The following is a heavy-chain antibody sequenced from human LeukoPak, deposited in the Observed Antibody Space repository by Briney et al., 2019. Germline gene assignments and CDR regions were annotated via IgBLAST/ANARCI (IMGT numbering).Heavy chain of an antibody. D-gene: IGHD2-15*01. CDR1: GGSISSYY. CDR3: ARDRYCSGRSCYGPPDY. CDR2: IYYSGST. J-gene: IGHJ4*02. V-gene: IGHV4-59*12. Sequence: SETLSLTCTVSGGSISSYYWSWIRQPPGKGLEWIGYIYYSGSTYYNPSLKSRVTISIDTSKNQFSLKLNSVTAADTAVYYCARDRYCSGRSCYGPPDYWGQGVLVTVSS.